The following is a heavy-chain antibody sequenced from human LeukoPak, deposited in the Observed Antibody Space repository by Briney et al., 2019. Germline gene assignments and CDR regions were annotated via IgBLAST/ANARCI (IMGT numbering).Heavy chain of an antibody. Sequence: ASVKVSCNTSGYTFTSYGISWVRQAPGQGLESMGWINTYNGHTNYAQKLQGRVTVTTDTSTSTAYLELRSLGSDDTAVYYCARDGPRGYFQHWGQGTLITVSS. V-gene: IGHV1-18*01. CDR2: INTYNGHT. CDR3: ARDGPRGYFQH. D-gene: IGHD1-14*01. J-gene: IGHJ1*01. CDR1: GYTFTSYG.